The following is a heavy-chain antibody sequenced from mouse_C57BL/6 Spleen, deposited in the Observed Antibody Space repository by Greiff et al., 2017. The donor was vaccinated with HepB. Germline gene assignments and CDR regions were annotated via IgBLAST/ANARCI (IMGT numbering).Heavy chain of an antibody. Sequence: VQLQESGAELVRPGTSVKVSCKASGYAFTNYLIEWVKQRPGQGLEWIGVINPGSGGTNYNEKFKGKATLTADKSSSTAYMQLSSLTSEDSAVYFCARPYYSNFGGFAYWGQGTLVTVSA. D-gene: IGHD2-5*01. CDR2: INPGSGGT. CDR3: ARPYYSNFGGFAY. V-gene: IGHV1-54*01. J-gene: IGHJ3*01. CDR1: GYAFTNYL.